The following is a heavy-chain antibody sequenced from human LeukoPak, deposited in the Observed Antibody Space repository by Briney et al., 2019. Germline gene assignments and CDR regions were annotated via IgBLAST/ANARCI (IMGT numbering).Heavy chain of an antibody. J-gene: IGHJ4*02. D-gene: IGHD3-22*01. Sequence: SETLSLTCAVSGGSISSSNWWSWIRQPPGKGLEWIGEIYHGGSTNYNPSLKSRVTISVDKSKTQFSLKLSSVTAADTAVYYCARDSYYYDSSGYYRFDYWGQGTLVTVSS. CDR2: IYHGGST. CDR1: GGSISSSNW. CDR3: ARDSYYYDSSGYYRFDY. V-gene: IGHV4-4*02.